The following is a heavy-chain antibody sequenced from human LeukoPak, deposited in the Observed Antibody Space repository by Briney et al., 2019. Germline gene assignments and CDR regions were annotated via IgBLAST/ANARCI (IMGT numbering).Heavy chain of an antibody. CDR2: IWYDGSNK. V-gene: IGHV3-33*01. D-gene: IGHD1-26*01. CDR3: ARDTKGIVGATPDC. Sequence: PGGSLRLSCAASGFTFSSYGMHWVRQAPGKGLEWVAVIWYDGSNKYYADSVKGRFTISRDNSKNTLYLQMNSLRAEDTAVYYCARDTKGIVGATPDCWGQGTLVTVSS. J-gene: IGHJ4*02. CDR1: GFTFSSYG.